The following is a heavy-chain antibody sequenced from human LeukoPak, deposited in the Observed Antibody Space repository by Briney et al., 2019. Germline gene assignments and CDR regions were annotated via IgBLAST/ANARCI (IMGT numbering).Heavy chain of an antibody. V-gene: IGHV4-39*07. CDR2: IYYSGST. CDR3: AREEVGATTNFDY. J-gene: IGHJ4*02. CDR1: GGSISSSSYY. D-gene: IGHD1-26*01. Sequence: SETLPLTCTVSGGSISSSSYYWGWIRQPPGKGLEWIGSIYYSGSTYYNPSLKSRVTISVDTSKNQFSLKLSSVTAADTAVYYCAREEVGATTNFDYWGQGTLVTVSS.